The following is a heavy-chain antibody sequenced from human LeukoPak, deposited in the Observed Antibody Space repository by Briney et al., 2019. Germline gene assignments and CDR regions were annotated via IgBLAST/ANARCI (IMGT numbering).Heavy chain of an antibody. J-gene: IGHJ6*02. Sequence: GGSLRLSCAASGFTFSSYAMSWVRQAPGKGLEWVSAISGSGGSTYYADSVKGRFTISRDNSKNTLYLQMDSLRAEDTAVYYCAKARKDGGGNYYYYYGMDVWGQGTTVTVSS. CDR2: ISGSGGST. CDR1: GFTFSSYA. D-gene: IGHD2-15*01. CDR3: AKARKDGGGNYYYYYGMDV. V-gene: IGHV3-23*01.